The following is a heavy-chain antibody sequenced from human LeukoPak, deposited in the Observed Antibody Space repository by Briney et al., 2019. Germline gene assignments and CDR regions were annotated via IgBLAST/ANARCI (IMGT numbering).Heavy chain of an antibody. J-gene: IGHJ4*02. CDR3: ARELYYDILTGYCGGADHCDY. CDR2: ISSSSSTI. Sequence: PGGSLRLSCAVYVFTFISYIMNAVRQAPGKGLDWVSYISSSSSTIYYSDSVKGRFTISRDNAKNSLYMQMNSLRDEEKPVYYCARELYYDILTGYCGGADHCDYWREGALVTVSS. V-gene: IGHV3-48*02. D-gene: IGHD3-9*01. CDR1: VFTFISYI.